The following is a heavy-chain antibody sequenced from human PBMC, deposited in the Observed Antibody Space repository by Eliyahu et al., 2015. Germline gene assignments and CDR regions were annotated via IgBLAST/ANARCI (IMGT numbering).Heavy chain of an antibody. CDR1: GFTFSNXW. V-gene: IGHV3-7*01. CDR2: IKQDGSEK. Sequence: EVQVVESGGDLVQPGGSLRXSCAASGFTFSNXWMSWVRQAPGKGLEWVANIKQDGSEKYYGDSVKGRFTISRDTVKNSLYLQMDYLRADDTAVYYCARWDCTADTCSSGFDYWGQGTLVTVSS. CDR3: ARWDCTADTCSSGFDY. D-gene: IGHD2-8*02. J-gene: IGHJ4*02.